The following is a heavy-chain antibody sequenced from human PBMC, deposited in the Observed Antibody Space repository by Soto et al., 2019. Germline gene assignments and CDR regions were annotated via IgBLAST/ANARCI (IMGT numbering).Heavy chain of an antibody. D-gene: IGHD5-18*01. V-gene: IGHV4-38-2*02. CDR3: GRGIQLWFRAYYYYGMDG. CDR2: IYHGGTT. Sequence: LSLTLSVSGSSISSGAYGWWIRPPPGEGPEWIASIYHGGTTFYNPSLKSRISISVDTSKNQFSLRLTSVTAADTATYYCGRGIQLWFRAYYYYGMDGWGQGNRVTFS. J-gene: IGHJ6*02. CDR1: GSSISSGAY.